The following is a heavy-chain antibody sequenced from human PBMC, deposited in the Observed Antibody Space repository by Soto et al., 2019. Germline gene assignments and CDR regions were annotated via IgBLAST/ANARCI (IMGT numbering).Heavy chain of an antibody. CDR1: GGYISSGGYY. D-gene: IGHD3-22*01. J-gene: IGHJ3*02. CDR3: ARKDKITMIVGGAFDI. Sequence: SETLSLTCTVSGGYISSGGYYWSWIRQHPGKGLEWIGYIYYSGSTYYNPSLKSRVTISVDTSKNQFSLKLSSVTAADTAVYYCARKDKITMIVGGAFDIWGQGTMVTVSS. CDR2: IYYSGST. V-gene: IGHV4-31*03.